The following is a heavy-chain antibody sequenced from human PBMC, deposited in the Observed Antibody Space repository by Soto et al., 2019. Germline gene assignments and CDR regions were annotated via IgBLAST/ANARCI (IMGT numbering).Heavy chain of an antibody. Sequence: ASVKVSCKASGYTFTSYGIIWVRQAPGQGLEWMGWISAYNGNTNYAQKLQGRVTMTTDTSTSTAYMELRSLRSDDTAVYYCAREGLSPEQLDPRSSTSYFDNWGQGTLVTVSS. CDR2: ISAYNGNT. D-gene: IGHD6-6*01. J-gene: IGHJ4*02. CDR3: AREGLSPEQLDPRSSTSYFDN. CDR1: GYTFTSYG. V-gene: IGHV1-18*01.